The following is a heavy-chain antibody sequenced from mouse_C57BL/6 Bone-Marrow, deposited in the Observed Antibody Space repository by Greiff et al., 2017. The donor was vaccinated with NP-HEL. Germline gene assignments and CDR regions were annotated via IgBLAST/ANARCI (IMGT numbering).Heavy chain of an antibody. CDR3: ARNLLWLRLYFDY. J-gene: IGHJ2*01. D-gene: IGHD2-2*01. V-gene: IGHV5-4*01. CDR2: ISDGGSYT. Sequence: HLVESGGGLVKPGGSLKLSCAASGFTFSSYAMSWVRQTPEKRLEWVATISDGGSYTYYPDNVKGRFTISRDNAKNNLYLQMSHLKSEDTAMYYCARNLLWLRLYFDYWGQGTTLTVSS. CDR1: GFTFSSYA.